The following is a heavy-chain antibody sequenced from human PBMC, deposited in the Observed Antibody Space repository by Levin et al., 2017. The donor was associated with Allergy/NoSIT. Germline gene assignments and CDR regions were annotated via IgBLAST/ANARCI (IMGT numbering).Heavy chain of an antibody. J-gene: IGHJ3*01. CDR3: ASLASSDWPDAFDV. CDR1: GFQFDDFG. D-gene: IGHD6-19*01. Sequence: LSLTCAASGFQFDDFGMSWVRQVPGKGLEWVSGISSGGGRTGYADSVKGRFTISRDNVKNSLDLEMHSLRAEDTAMYYCASLASSDWPDAFDVWGQGTMVTVSS. CDR2: ISSGGGRT. V-gene: IGHV3-20*04.